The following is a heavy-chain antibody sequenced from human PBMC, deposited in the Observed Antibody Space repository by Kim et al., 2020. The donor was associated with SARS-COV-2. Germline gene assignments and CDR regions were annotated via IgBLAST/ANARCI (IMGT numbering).Heavy chain of an antibody. J-gene: IGHJ4*02. CDR2: IGYDGSLK. CDR3: ARRGPGRDIAMGYYFDY. Sequence: GGSLRLSCAASGFTFSQFAIHWVRQAPGQGLEWVALIGYDGSLKEYADSVRGRFTISRDNSKNTVNLQMTSLTTEDTAIYYCARRGPGRDIAMGYYFDYWGQGSLVTVSS. V-gene: IGHV3-30*04. CDR1: GFTFSQFA. D-gene: IGHD5-18*01.